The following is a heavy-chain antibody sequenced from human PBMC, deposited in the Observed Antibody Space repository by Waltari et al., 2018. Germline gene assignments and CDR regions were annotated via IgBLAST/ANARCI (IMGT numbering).Heavy chain of an antibody. J-gene: IGHJ4*01. CDR3: VTILYWYGELGERDY. V-gene: IGHV3-15*01. CDR1: GLTFSDVW. CDR2: MKSKNRVRTT. D-gene: IGHD3-10*01. Sequence: EVQLVESGGDLVKPGWSLRLSCASSGLTFSDVWMSWFREAPGKGRGWNGLMKSKNRVRTTDYAAVVEGRVSVSRDDSKNTLYLEMNSLKTEDTAIYYCVTILYWYGELGERDYWGHGTLVNVSS.